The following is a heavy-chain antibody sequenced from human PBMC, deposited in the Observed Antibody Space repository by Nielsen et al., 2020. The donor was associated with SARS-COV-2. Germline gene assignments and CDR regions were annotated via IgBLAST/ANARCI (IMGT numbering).Heavy chain of an antibody. CDR1: GFTFSSYS. D-gene: IGHD3-22*01. Sequence: GVLKISCAASGFTFSSYSMNWVRQAPGKGLEWVSYISSSSSTIYYADSVKGRFTISRDNAKNSLYLQMNSLRDEDTAVYYCARGHEDYYDSSGYQFDPWGQGTLVTVSS. J-gene: IGHJ5*02. CDR3: ARGHEDYYDSSGYQFDP. V-gene: IGHV3-48*02. CDR2: ISSSSSTI.